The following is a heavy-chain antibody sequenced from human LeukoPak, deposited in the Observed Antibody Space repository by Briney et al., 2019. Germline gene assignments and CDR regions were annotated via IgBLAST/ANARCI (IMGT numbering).Heavy chain of an antibody. J-gene: IGHJ3*02. CDR3: ARPETRELDPSDAFDI. V-gene: IGHV1-69*06. CDR1: GYTFTSYT. CDR2: IIPIFGTA. Sequence: ASVKVSCKASGYTFTSYTISWVRQAPGQGLEWMGGIIPIFGTANYAQKFQGRVTITADKSTSTAYMELSSLRSEDTAVYYCARPETRELDPSDAFDIWGQGTMVTVSS. D-gene: IGHD1-26*01.